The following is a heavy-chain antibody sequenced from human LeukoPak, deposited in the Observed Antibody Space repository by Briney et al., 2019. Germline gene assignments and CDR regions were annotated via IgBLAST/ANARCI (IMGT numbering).Heavy chain of an antibody. CDR2: LDSHGGST. CDR3: ARDRGTEVQLWLGWFDP. V-gene: IGHV3-74*01. J-gene: IGHJ5*02. CDR1: GFTFSSYW. D-gene: IGHD5-18*01. Sequence: GGSLRLSCAASGFTFSSYWMHWVRQAPGKGLEWVSRLDSHGGSTSYADSVKGRFTISRDNAKNTLYLQLNSLRAEDTAVYYCARDRGTEVQLWLGWFDPWGQGTLVTVSS.